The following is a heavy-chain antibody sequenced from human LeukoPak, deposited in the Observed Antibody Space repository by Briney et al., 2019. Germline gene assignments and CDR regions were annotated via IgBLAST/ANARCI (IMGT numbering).Heavy chain of an antibody. CDR2: INPNSGGT. V-gene: IGHV1-2*02. Sequence: ASVKVSCKASGYTFTGYYIHWVRQAPGQGLEWMGWINPNSGGTNYAQKFQGRVTMTRDTSISTAYMELSRLRSDDPAVYYCARESASGSYQDFDYWGQGTLVTVSS. CDR1: GYTFTGYY. D-gene: IGHD1-26*01. J-gene: IGHJ4*02. CDR3: ARESASGSYQDFDY.